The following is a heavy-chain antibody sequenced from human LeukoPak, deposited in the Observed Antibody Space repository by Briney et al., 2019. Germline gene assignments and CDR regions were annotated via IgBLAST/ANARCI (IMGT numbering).Heavy chain of an antibody. CDR2: VSGSGGST. D-gene: IGHD2-21*02. V-gene: IGHV3-23*01. Sequence: GGSLRLSCAASGFTFSSYAMTWVRQATGKGLEWVSTVSGSGGSTYYADSVKGRFTISRDNSKNTLYLQMNSLRAEDTAVYYCARERTYCGGDCYSTRIFDYWGQGTLVTVSS. CDR3: ARERTYCGGDCYSTRIFDY. CDR1: GFTFSSYA. J-gene: IGHJ4*02.